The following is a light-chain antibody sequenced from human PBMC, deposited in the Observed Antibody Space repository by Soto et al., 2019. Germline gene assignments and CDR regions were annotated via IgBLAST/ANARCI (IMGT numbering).Light chain of an antibody. J-gene: IGLJ2*01. CDR1: SSNIGYSH. V-gene: IGLV1-51*01. CDR3: GTWDASLSGVV. CDR2: DND. Sequence: QSVLTQPPSVSAAPGQKVTISCSGSSSNIGYSHVSWYQQLPGTAPRLLIYDNDKRPSGMPGRFSGSKSGTSATLGITGLQAGDEADYYCGTWDASLSGVVFGGGTQLTVL.